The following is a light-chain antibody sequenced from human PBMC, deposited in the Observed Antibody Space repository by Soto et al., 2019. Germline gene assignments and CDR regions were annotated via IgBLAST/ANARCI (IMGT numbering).Light chain of an antibody. CDR3: QQYGSSRT. J-gene: IGKJ1*01. CDR2: DAS. V-gene: IGKV3D-20*01. Sequence: IVMTQSPATLSVSPGERATLSCRASQSVSSNLAWYQQKPGLAPRLLIYDASNRATGIPDRFSGSGSGTDFTLTISRLEPEDSAVYCCQQYGSSRTFGQGTKVEI. CDR1: QSVSSN.